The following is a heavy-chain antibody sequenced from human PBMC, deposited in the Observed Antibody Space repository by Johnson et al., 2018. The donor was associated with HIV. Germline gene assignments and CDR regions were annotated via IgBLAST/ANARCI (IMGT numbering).Heavy chain of an antibody. Sequence: VQLMESGGGVVQPGGSLRLSCVASGFTFSSYWMSWVRQAPGKGLEWVAVISYDGSNKYYAESVKGRFTISRDNSKNTLYLQMNSLRTEDTAVYYCARSLKWELGLPDWDAFDIWGQGTMVTVSS. D-gene: IGHD1-26*01. CDR1: GFTFSSYW. V-gene: IGHV3-30*03. CDR2: ISYDGSNK. CDR3: ARSLKWELGLPDWDAFDI. J-gene: IGHJ3*02.